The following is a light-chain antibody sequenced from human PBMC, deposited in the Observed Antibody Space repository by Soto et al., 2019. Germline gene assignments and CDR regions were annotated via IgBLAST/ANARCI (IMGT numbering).Light chain of an antibody. CDR1: QSVSSN. CDR3: QQYNNWPPGWT. J-gene: IGKJ1*01. CDR2: GAS. V-gene: IGKV3-15*01. Sequence: ERVMTQSAATLSVSPGERATLSCRASQSVSSNLAWYQQKPGQAPRLLIYGASTRATGIPARFSGSGSGTEFTLTISSLQSEDFAVYYCQQYNNWPPGWTFGQGTKVDIK.